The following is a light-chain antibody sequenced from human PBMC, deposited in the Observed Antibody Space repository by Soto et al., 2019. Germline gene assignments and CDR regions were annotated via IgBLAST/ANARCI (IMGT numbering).Light chain of an antibody. CDR3: QQSFSPLLT. Sequence: DIQITQSPSSLSASFVDIVTITCRASQTLNNYLTWFQQKPAKAPKVLIFAASTFQSGVPSRFSGSGSGAEFTLTISSLQPEDFATYYCQQSFSPLLTFGGGTKVDIK. CDR1: QTLNNY. J-gene: IGKJ4*01. CDR2: AAS. V-gene: IGKV1-39*01.